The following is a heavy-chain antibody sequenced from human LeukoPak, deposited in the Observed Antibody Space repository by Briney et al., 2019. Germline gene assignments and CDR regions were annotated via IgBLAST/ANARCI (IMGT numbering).Heavy chain of an antibody. CDR3: ARGWLAETTVVTPYNY. CDR1: GFTFSSYG. D-gene: IGHD4-23*01. CDR2: IWYDGSNK. Sequence: PGRSLRLSCAASGFTFSSYGMHWVRQAPGKGLEWVAVIWYDGSNKYYADSVKGRFTISRDNSKNTLYLQMNSLRSEDTGVYYCARGWLAETTVVTPYNYWGQGTLVTVSS. V-gene: IGHV3-33*01. J-gene: IGHJ4*02.